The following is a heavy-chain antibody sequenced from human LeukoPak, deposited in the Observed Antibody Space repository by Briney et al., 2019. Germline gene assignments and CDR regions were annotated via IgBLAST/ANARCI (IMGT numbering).Heavy chain of an antibody. V-gene: IGHV1-18*01. J-gene: IGHJ4*02. CDR1: GYTFTSYG. CDR3: ARDCIGCHGFDY. Sequence: ASVKVSCKTSGYTFTSYGITWVRQAPGQGLEWMGWVSAYADNTNYVQKIQGRVTMTTDTSTSTAYMELRSLRSDDTAVYYCARDCIGCHGFDYWGPGTLVTVSS. CDR2: VSAYADNT. D-gene: IGHD2-15*01.